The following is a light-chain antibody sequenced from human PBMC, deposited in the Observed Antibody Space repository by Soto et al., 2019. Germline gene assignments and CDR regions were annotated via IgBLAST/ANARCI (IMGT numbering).Light chain of an antibody. V-gene: IGLV2-14*01. CDR3: SSYTAKSSLI. CDR1: MRDVGAYNL. Sequence: QSALTQPASVSGSPGQSITISCAGTMRDVGAYNLVSWYQQHPGRAPQLIIYEVRNRPSGISFRFSGSKSGNTAFLTISGLQAEDEADYCCSSYTAKSSLIFGGGTQLTVL. CDR2: EVR. J-gene: IGLJ2*01.